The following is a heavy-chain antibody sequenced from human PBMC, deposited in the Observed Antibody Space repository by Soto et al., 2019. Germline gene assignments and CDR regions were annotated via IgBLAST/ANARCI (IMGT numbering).Heavy chain of an antibody. J-gene: IGHJ4*02. Sequence: GGSLRLSCAASGFTFSSYAMHWVRQAPGKGLEWVAVISYDGSNKYYADSVKGRFTISRDNSKNTLYLQMNSLRAEDTAVYYCARDHVPSSSDPVWAGDYWGQGTLVTVSS. D-gene: IGHD3-16*01. CDR2: ISYDGSNK. CDR1: GFTFSSYA. CDR3: ARDHVPSSSDPVWAGDY. V-gene: IGHV3-30-3*01.